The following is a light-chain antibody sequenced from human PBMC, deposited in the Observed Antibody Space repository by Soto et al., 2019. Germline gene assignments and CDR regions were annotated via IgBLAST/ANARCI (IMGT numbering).Light chain of an antibody. Sequence: EIVLTQSPGTLSLSPGDRATLSCRPIQSVTTYLAWYQQRPGQAPRLLIYDASNRATGIPARFSGSGSGTDFTLTIGSLEPEEFAVYYCQQRSNWPPSIALGQGTRLEIK. V-gene: IGKV3-11*01. J-gene: IGKJ5*01. CDR2: DAS. CDR1: QSVTTY. CDR3: QQRSNWPPSIA.